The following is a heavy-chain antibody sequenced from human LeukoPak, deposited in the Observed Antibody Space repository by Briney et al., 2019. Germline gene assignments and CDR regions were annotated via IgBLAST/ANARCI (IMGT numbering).Heavy chain of an antibody. J-gene: IGHJ5*02. D-gene: IGHD6-13*01. Sequence: PGRSLRLSCAVSRFTLEDYGIHWVRHAPEEVLEWVSLITGNGVSTYYADSVKGRFTISRDNSKNSLYLQMNSLRTQDTAFYYCAKCVYSNIFYWFDPGGEGTLVSVS. CDR1: RFTLEDYG. V-gene: IGHV3-43*02. CDR2: ITGNGVST. CDR3: AKCVYSNIFYWFDP.